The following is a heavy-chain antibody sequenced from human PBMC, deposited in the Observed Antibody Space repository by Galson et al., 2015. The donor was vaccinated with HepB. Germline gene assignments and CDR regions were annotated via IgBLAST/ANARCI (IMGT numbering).Heavy chain of an antibody. J-gene: IGHJ5*02. D-gene: IGHD1-26*01. V-gene: IGHV4-31*03. CDR1: GGSITSSSYY. CDR2: IYYSGST. Sequence: TLSLTCTVSGGSITSSSYYWGWIRQHPGKGLELIGYIYYSGSTYYNPSLKSRLTISVDTSKNQFSLKLSSVTAADTAMYYCARQTVGAAPVGVWFDPWGQGTLVTVSS. CDR3: ARQTVGAAPVGVWFDP.